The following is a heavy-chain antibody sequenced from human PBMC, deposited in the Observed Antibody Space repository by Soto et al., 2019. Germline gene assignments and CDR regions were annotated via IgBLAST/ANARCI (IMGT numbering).Heavy chain of an antibody. Sequence: SVKVSCKASGGTFSSYAISWVRQAPGQGLEWMGGIIPIFGTANYAQKFQGRVTITADESTSTAYMELSSLRSEDTAVYYCARSGVVVVAATPLHVDYWGQGTLVTVSS. D-gene: IGHD2-15*01. CDR1: GGTFSSYA. CDR3: ARSGVVVVAATPLHVDY. V-gene: IGHV1-69*13. CDR2: IIPIFGTA. J-gene: IGHJ4*02.